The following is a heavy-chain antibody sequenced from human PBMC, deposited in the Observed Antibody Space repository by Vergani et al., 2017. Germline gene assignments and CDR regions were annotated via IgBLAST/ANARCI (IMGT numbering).Heavy chain of an antibody. CDR1: GFTFSIAW. CDR2: IKSKTDGGTT. D-gene: IGHD3-10*01. J-gene: IGHJ6*02. Sequence: EVQLVESGGGLVKPGGSLRLSCAASGFTFSIAWMSWVRQAPGKGLEWVGRIKSKTDGGTTDYAAPVKGRFTISRDDSKNTLYLQMNSLKTEDTAVYYCTTTESPGYYGMDVWGQGTTVTVSS. CDR3: TTTESPGYYGMDV. V-gene: IGHV3-15*01.